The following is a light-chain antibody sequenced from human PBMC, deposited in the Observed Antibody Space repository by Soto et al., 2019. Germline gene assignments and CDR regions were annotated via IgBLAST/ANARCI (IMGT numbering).Light chain of an antibody. CDR3: TSYASSSILFV. J-gene: IGLJ1*01. CDR1: SSDVGGYNF. V-gene: IGLV2-14*01. CDR2: EFS. Sequence: QTALTQPASVSGSPGQSITISCTGTSSDVGGYNFVSWFQHHPGKAPKVMIYEFSHRPSGVSNRISVSKSSHTTSLTISGLQAEVEADYYCTSYASSSILFVFGIGTKDT.